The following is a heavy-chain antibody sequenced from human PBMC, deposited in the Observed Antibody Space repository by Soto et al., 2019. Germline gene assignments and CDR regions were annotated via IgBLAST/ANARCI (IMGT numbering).Heavy chain of an antibody. CDR2: INHSGST. Sequence: SETLSLTCAVYGGSFSGYYWSWIRQPPGKGLEWIGEINHSGSTNYNPSLKSRVTISVDTSKNQFSLKLSSVTAADTALYYCARGAPKLNWYFDLWGRGTLVTVSS. CDR1: GGSFSGYY. V-gene: IGHV4-34*01. D-gene: IGHD2-15*01. CDR3: ARGAPKLNWYFDL. J-gene: IGHJ2*01.